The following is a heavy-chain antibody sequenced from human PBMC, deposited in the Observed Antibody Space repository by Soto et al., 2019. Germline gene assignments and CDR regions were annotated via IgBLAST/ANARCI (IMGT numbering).Heavy chain of an antibody. CDR3: AIRGYSGYDRGVGAFDI. D-gene: IGHD5-12*01. Sequence: QVQLQESGPGLVKPSETLSLTCTVSGGSISSYYWSWIRQPPGKGLEWIGYIYYSGSTNYNPSLKSRVTISVDTSKNQFSLKLSSVTAADTAVYYCAIRGYSGYDRGVGAFDIWGQGTMVTVSS. CDR1: GGSISSYY. CDR2: IYYSGST. J-gene: IGHJ3*02. V-gene: IGHV4-59*01.